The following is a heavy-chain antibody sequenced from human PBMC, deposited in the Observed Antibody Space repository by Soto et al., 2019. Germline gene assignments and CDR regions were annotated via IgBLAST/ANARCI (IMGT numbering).Heavy chain of an antibody. CDR3: AKGRYCSSTSCPENYYYYYGMDV. V-gene: IGHV3-30*18. Sequence: GGSLRLSCAASGFTFSSYVMHWVRQAPGKGLEWVAVISYDGSNKYYADSVKGRFTISRDNSKNTLYLQMNSLRAEDTAVYYCAKGRYCSSTSCPENYYYYYGMDVWGQGTTVTVSS. CDR1: GFTFSSYV. D-gene: IGHD2-2*01. CDR2: ISYDGSNK. J-gene: IGHJ6*02.